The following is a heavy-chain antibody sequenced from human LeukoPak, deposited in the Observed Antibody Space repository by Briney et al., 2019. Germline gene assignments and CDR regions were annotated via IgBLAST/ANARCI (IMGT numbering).Heavy chain of an antibody. Sequence: KPGGSLRLSCAASGFTFSSYSMNWVRQAPGKGLEWVSSISSSSSYIYYADSVKGRFTISRDNAKNSLYLQMNSLRAEDTAVYYCARDYGTGLYCSSTSCYAIDYWGQGTLVTVSS. CDR1: GFTFSSYS. J-gene: IGHJ4*02. CDR3: ARDYGTGLYCSSTSCYAIDY. V-gene: IGHV3-21*01. D-gene: IGHD2-2*01. CDR2: ISSSSSYI.